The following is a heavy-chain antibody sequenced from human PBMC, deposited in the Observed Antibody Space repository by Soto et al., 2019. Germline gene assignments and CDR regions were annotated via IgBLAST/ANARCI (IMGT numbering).Heavy chain of an antibody. D-gene: IGHD6-6*01. CDR3: ARALVSSSSLYWSFDL. V-gene: IGHV4-4*07. Sequence: SVTLSVTGTDSGGSISRHYWSWIRQPAGKGLEWFLRIHTTDRTNYYPPLKSRVNMSVDTSKIQFSLKLSSVTAKGNAVYYCARALVSSSSLYWSFDLSGRGTLVSVAS. CDR1: GGSISRHY. CDR2: IHTTDRT. J-gene: IGHJ2*01.